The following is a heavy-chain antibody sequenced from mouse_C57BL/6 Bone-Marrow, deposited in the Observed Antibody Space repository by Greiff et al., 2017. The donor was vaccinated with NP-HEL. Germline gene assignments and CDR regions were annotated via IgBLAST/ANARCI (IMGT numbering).Heavy chain of an antibody. CDR3: ARERWLLRLYYAMDY. Sequence: EVQLQESGPVLVKPGASVKMSCKASGYTFTDYYMNWVKQSHGKSLEWIGVINPYNGGTSYNQKFKGKATLTVDKSSSTAYMELNSLTSEDSAVYYCARERWLLRLYYAMDYWGQGTSVTVSS. CDR2: INPYNGGT. J-gene: IGHJ4*01. V-gene: IGHV1-19*01. CDR1: GYTFTDYY. D-gene: IGHD2-3*01.